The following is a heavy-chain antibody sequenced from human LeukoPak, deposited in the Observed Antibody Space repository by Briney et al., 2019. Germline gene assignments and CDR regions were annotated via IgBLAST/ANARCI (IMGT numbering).Heavy chain of an antibody. J-gene: IGHJ4*02. CDR1: GGSVSSGSYY. CDR3: ARDQNEYYYDSSGYSL. CDR2: IYYSGST. D-gene: IGHD3-22*01. Sequence: SETLSLTCTVSGGSVSSGSYYWSWVRQPPGKGLEWIGYIYYSGSTNYNSSLKSRVTISVDTSKNQFSLKLSSVTAADTAVYYCARDQNEYYYDSSGYSLWGQGTLVTISS. V-gene: IGHV4-61*01.